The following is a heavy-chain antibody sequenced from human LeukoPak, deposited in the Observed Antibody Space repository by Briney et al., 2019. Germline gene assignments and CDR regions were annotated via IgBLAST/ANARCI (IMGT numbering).Heavy chain of an antibody. Sequence: SETLSLTCAVSGDSISSTYNWGWIRQPPGKGLEWIGSIYHSGNTYYNPSLKSRVTISVDTSKNQFSLKLSSVTAADTAVYHCARDARDFWTDQHKRFDYWGQGTVVTVSS. CDR1: GDSISSTYN. CDR3: ARDARDFWTDQHKRFDY. CDR2: IYHSGNT. J-gene: IGHJ4*02. D-gene: IGHD3/OR15-3a*01. V-gene: IGHV4-38-2*02.